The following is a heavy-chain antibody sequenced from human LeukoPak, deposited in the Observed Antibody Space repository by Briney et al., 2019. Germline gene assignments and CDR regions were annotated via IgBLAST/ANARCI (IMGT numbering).Heavy chain of an antibody. V-gene: IGHV1-69*06. D-gene: IGHD3-10*01. CDR2: IIPIFGTA. Sequence: GASVKVSCKASGGTFSSYAISWVRQAPGQGLEWMGGIIPIFGTANYAQKFQGRVTITADKSTSTAYMELSSLRSEDTAVYYCARVPEGYYGSGSYYPLDYWGQGTLVTVSS. CDR3: ARVPEGYYGSGSYYPLDY. CDR1: GGTFSSYA. J-gene: IGHJ4*02.